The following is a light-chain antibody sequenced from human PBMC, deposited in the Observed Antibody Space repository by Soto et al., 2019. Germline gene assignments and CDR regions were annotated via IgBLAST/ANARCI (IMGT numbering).Light chain of an antibody. CDR1: SSDIGGYNY. CDR3: SSYTSSSTLV. J-gene: IGLJ2*01. Sequence: QSALTQPASVSGSPGQSITISCTGTSSDIGGYNYVSWYQHHPGKAPKLLICEVSDRPSGVSNRFSGSKSGNTASLTISGLQAGDEADYYCSSYTSSSTLVFGGGTQLTVL. V-gene: IGLV2-14*01. CDR2: EVS.